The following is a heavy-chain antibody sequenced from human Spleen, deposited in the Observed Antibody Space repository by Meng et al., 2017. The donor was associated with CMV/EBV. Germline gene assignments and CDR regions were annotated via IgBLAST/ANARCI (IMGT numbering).Heavy chain of an antibody. Sequence: ASVKVSCKASGYTFTSYYMHWVRQAPGQGLEWMGIINPSGGSTSYAQKFQGRVTMTRDTSTSTVYMELSSLRSEDTAVYYCARDVSAQYQLPTEKWFDPWGQGTLVTVSS. J-gene: IGHJ5*02. CDR1: GYTFTSYY. V-gene: IGHV1-46*01. CDR3: ARDVSAQYQLPTEKWFDP. D-gene: IGHD2-2*01. CDR2: INPSGGST.